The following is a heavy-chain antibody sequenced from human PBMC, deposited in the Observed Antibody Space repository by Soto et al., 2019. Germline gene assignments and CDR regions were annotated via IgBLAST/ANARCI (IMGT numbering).Heavy chain of an antibody. CDR2: IYYSGTT. D-gene: IGHD5-18*01. CDR3: ARALIQLWPHYYYGMDV. CDR1: GGSIIGGDCS. V-gene: IGHV4-30-4*01. J-gene: IGHJ6*02. Sequence: SETLSLTCTVSGGSIIGGDCSWSWIRQPPGKGLEWIGYIYYSGTTYYNPSLKSRVTISVDTSKNQFSLKVSSVTAADTAVYYCARALIQLWPHYYYGMDVWGQGTTVTVSS.